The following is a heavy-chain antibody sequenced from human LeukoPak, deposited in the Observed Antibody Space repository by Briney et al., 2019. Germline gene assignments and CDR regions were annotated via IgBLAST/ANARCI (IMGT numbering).Heavy chain of an antibody. Sequence: ASVKVSCKASGYSFTSNYIHWVRQAPGQGLEWMGMIYPRDGSTSYAQKFQGRVTVTRDTSTSTVHMELSGLRPEDTAVYYCARDPNSAYDPHRQLFDYWGQGTLVT. V-gene: IGHV1-46*01. CDR2: IYPRDGST. J-gene: IGHJ4*02. CDR1: GYSFTSNY. CDR3: ARDPNSAYDPHRQLFDY. D-gene: IGHD5-12*01.